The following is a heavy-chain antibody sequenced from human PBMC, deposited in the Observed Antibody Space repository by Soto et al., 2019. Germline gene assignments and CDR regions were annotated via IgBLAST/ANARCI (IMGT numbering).Heavy chain of an antibody. V-gene: IGHV1-18*01. CDR1: GYTFTSYG. J-gene: IGHJ5*02. D-gene: IGHD3-3*01. CDR3: ARVRRITIFGVVIFSWFDP. CDR2: ISAYNGNT. Sequence: ASVKVSCKASGYTFTSYGISWVRQAPGQGLEWMGWISAYNGNTNYAQKLQGRVTMTTDTSTSTAYMELRSLRSDDTAVYYCARVRRITIFGVVIFSWFDPWGQGTLVTVSS.